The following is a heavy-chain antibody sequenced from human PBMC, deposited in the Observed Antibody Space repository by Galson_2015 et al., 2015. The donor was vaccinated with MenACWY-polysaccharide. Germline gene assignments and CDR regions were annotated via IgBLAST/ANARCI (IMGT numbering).Heavy chain of an antibody. J-gene: IGHJ4*02. CDR1: GFTFSNYA. CDR3: AKDPRLYLAPYDFDF. D-gene: IGHD2/OR15-2a*01. V-gene: IGHV3-23*01. CDR2: ISSSGGAT. Sequence: SLRLSCAASGFTFSNYAMSWVRQASGQGLEWVSAISSSGGATYYTDSVKGRFTISRDNSKNTLYLQMNSLRAEDTAVYYCAKDPRLYLAPYDFDFWGQGTLVTVSS.